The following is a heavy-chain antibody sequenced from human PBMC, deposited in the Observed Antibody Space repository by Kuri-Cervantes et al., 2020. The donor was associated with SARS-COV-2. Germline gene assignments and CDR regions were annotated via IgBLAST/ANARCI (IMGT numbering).Heavy chain of an antibody. D-gene: IGHD3-16*01. V-gene: IGHV4-38-2*02. CDR2: IYYTGNT. J-gene: IGHJ6*03. CDR1: GYSISSGYY. CDR3: ARDLWGSPGYMDV. Sequence: SETLSLTCAVSGYSISSGYYWGWIRQPPGKGLEWIGNIYYTGNTYPNPSLESRVTISVDTSKNQFSLKLSSVTAADTAVYYCARDLWGSPGYMDVWGKGTTVTVSS.